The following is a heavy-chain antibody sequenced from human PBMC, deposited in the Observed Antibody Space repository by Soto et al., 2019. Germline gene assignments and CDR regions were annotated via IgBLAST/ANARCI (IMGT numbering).Heavy chain of an antibody. Sequence: EVQLLESGGGLVQPGGSLRLSCAASGFTFSSYAMSWVRQAPGKGLEWVSAISGGGGSTYYADSVKGRFTISRDNSKNTLYLQMKSLRAEDTAVYYCAKDTAQQLVGGLDYWGRGTLVTVSS. CDR2: ISGGGGST. D-gene: IGHD6-6*01. V-gene: IGHV3-23*01. J-gene: IGHJ4*02. CDR3: AKDTAQQLVGGLDY. CDR1: GFTFSSYA.